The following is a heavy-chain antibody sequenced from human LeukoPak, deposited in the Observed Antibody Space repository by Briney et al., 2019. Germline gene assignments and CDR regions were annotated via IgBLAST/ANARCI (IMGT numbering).Heavy chain of an antibody. CDR1: GGSISSGGYS. J-gene: IGHJ3*02. CDR2: IYHSGST. CDR3: ARDGKGGATPFDI. D-gene: IGHD1-26*01. V-gene: IGHV4-30-2*01. Sequence: SETLSLTCAVSGGSISSGGYSWSWIRQPPGKGLEWIGYIYHSGSTYYNPSLKSRVTISVDRSKNQFSLKLSSVTAADTAVYYCARDGKGGATPFDIWGQGTMVTVSS.